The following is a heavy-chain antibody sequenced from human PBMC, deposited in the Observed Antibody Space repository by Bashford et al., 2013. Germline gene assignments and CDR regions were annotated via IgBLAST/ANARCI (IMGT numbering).Heavy chain of an antibody. D-gene: IGHD4-17*01. CDR1: GGSFSGYY. CDR2: IYHSGST. J-gene: IGHJ4*02. CDR3: ARDLNYGSYYFDY. Sequence: SETLSLTCAVYGGSFSGYYWTWIRQPPGKGLEWIGEIYHSGSTNYNPSLKSRVTISVDTSKNQFSLNLSSVTAEDTAVYYCARDLNYGSYYFDYWGPGNPGHRLL. V-gene: IGHV4-34*01.